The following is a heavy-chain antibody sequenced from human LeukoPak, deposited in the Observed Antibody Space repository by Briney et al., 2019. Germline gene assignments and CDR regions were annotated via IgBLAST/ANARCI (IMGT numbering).Heavy chain of an antibody. Sequence: GGSLRLSCAASGFTFSSHLMHWVRQAQGRGLVWVSSVKSDGTATNYADSVKGRFTISRDNAKNTLYLQMNSLRVEDTAVYYCVRKFATGDWGQGTLVTVSS. CDR1: GFTFSSHL. CDR3: VRKFATGD. J-gene: IGHJ4*02. D-gene: IGHD1-14*01. CDR2: VKSDGTAT. V-gene: IGHV3-74*01.